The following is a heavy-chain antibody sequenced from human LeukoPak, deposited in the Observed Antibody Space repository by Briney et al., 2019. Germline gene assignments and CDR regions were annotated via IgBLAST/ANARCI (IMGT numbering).Heavy chain of an antibody. CDR1: GGSFSGYY. CDR3: ARGRPPYCSSTSCHVSSYRAGTGNNWFDP. CDR2: INHSGST. D-gene: IGHD2-2*01. V-gene: IGHV4-34*01. Sequence: PSETLSLTCAVYGGSFSGYYWSWIRQPPGKGLEWIGEINHSGSTNYNPSLESRVTISVDTSKNQFSLKLSSVTAADTAVYYCARGRPPYCSSTSCHVSSYRAGTGNNWFDPWGQGTLVTVSS. J-gene: IGHJ5*02.